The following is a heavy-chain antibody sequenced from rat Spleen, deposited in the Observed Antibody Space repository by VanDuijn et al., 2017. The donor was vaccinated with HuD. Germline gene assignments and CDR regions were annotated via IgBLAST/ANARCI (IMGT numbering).Heavy chain of an antibody. J-gene: IGHJ4*01. CDR3: ARHLRVASGVMDA. CDR2: IWAGGGT. D-gene: IGHD1-11*01. Sequence: QVQLMESGPGLVQPSETLSLTCTVSGFSLTNYNVHWVRQPPGKSLVWMGIIWAGGGTNYNSAVQSRLSISRDTSKSQVFLKMNSLQPEDTGTYYCARHLRVASGVMDAWGQGASVTVSS. CDR1: GFSLTNYN. V-gene: IGHV2-72*01.